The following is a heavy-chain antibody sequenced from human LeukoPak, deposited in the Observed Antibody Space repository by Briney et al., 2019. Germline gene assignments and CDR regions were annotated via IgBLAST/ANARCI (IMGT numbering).Heavy chain of an antibody. CDR1: GGSISRYY. J-gene: IGHJ4*02. Sequence: SETLSLTCTVSGGSISRYYWSWIRQPAGKGLEWIGRVYTSGSTNYNPSLQSRVTMSVDTPKHQLSLQLSSVTAADTAVSYCARDWYYFDYWGQGTLVTVSS. V-gene: IGHV4-4*07. CDR3: ARDWYYFDY. CDR2: VYTSGST.